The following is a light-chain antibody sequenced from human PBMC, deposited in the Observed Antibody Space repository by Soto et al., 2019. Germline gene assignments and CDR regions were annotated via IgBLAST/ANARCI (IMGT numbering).Light chain of an antibody. CDR1: SSDVGAYNY. V-gene: IGLV2-11*01. CDR2: DVT. J-gene: IGLJ1*01. CDR3: SSSAGPFYV. Sequence: QSVLTQPRSVSGSPGQSVTISCTGTSSDVGAYNYVSWYQKYPGKAPKLIIYDVTKRPSGVPDRFSGSKSGNTASLTISGLQAEDEADYYCSSSAGPFYVLGTGTKVTVL.